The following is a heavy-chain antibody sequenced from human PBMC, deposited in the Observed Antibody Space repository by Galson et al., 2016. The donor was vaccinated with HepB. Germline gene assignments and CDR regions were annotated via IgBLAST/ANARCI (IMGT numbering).Heavy chain of an antibody. D-gene: IGHD1-26*01. CDR3: RIGSTGIDY. CDR1: GFTFSSHW. J-gene: IGHJ4*02. V-gene: IGHV3-74*01. CDR2: LKSDGRGT. Sequence: SLRLSCAASGFTFSSHWMHWVRQAPGKGLVCVSRLKSDGRGTFYADSVKGRFTISRDNAKNTLYLQMNSLGPENTAVYYCRIGSTGIDYWGQGTRVTVSS.